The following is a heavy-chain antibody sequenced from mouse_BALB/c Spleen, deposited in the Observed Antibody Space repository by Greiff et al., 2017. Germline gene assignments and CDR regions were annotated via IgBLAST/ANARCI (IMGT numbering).Heavy chain of an antibody. V-gene: IGHV1-67*01. CDR1: GYTFTDYA. D-gene: IGHD2-10*01. J-gene: IGHJ4*01. CDR2: ISTYSGYT. Sequence: VQLVESGPELVRPGVSVKISCKGSGYTFTDYAMHWVNQSHAKSLEWIGVISTYSGYTNYNQKFKGKATMTVDKSSSTAYMELARVTSEDSAIYYCAREAYPYEMDYWGQGTSVTVSA. CDR3: AREAYPYEMDY.